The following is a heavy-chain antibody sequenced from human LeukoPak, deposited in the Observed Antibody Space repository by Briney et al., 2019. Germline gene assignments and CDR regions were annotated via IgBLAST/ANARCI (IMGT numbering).Heavy chain of an antibody. V-gene: IGHV4-38-2*02. CDR3: ATNRAGTYDRPFEI. CDR1: GYSISSGYY. J-gene: IGHJ3*02. Sequence: SETLSLTCIVSGYSISSGYYWGWIRQPPGKGLEWIGNIHHSGSTYYNPSLKSRVTISVDTSKNQLSLKLSSVTAADTAVYFCATNRAGTYDRPFEIWGQGTMVTVSS. CDR2: IHHSGST. D-gene: IGHD1-26*01.